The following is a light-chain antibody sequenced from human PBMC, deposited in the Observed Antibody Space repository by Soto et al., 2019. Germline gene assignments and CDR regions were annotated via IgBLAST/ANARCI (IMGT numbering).Light chain of an antibody. CDR1: RNINTW. Sequence: DFQMTQSPSSVSASVGDRVTITCRASRNINTWSAWYQQKPGKAPKLLIYAASTLQSGVPSRFSGSGSGTDFTLTISNLQPEDFATYYCHQANTLPLTFGGGTKVEIK. CDR2: AAS. V-gene: IGKV1-12*01. J-gene: IGKJ4*01. CDR3: HQANTLPLT.